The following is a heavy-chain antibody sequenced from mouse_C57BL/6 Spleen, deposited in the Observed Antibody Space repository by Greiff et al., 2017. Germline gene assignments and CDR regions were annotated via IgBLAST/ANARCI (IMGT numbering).Heavy chain of an antibody. CDR2: ISYDGSN. J-gene: IGHJ2*01. D-gene: IGHD2-4*01. CDR1: GYSITSGYY. Sequence: EVKLMESGPGLVKPSQSLSLTCSVTGYSITSGYYWNWIRQFPGNKLEWMGYISYDGSNNYNPSLKNRISITRDTSKNQFFLKLNSVTTEDTATYYCARAIYYDTFDYWGQGTTLTVSS. V-gene: IGHV3-6*01. CDR3: ARAIYYDTFDY.